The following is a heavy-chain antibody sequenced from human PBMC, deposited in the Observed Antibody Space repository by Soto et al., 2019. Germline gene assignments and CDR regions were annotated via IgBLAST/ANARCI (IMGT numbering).Heavy chain of an antibody. CDR2: IYYSGST. V-gene: IGHV4-31*02. Sequence: PSETLSLTCTVSGGSISSGGYYWSWIRQHPGKGLEWIGYIYYSGSTYYNPSLKSRVTISVDTSKNQFSLKLSSVTAADTAVYYCARDREIWFGEPSSPQYYYYYMDVWGKGTTVTVSS. CDR1: GGSISSGGYY. CDR3: ARDREIWFGEPSSPQYYYYYMDV. D-gene: IGHD3-10*01. J-gene: IGHJ6*03.